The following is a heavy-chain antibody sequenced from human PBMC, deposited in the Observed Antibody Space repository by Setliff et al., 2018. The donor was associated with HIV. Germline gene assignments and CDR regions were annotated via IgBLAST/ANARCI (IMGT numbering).Heavy chain of an antibody. J-gene: IGHJ4*02. CDR1: GFTFSSYS. Sequence: PGGSLRLSCAASGFTFSSYSMNWVRQAPGKGLEWVSSISSSSSYIYYADSGKGRFTISRDNAKNSVYLQMNRLTVEYTGVYYCARLYDRYDDSGYYHPVQALSYWGQGAQVTVSS. CDR2: ISSSSSYI. CDR3: ARLYDRYDDSGYYHPVQALSY. D-gene: IGHD3-3*01. V-gene: IGHV3-21*01.